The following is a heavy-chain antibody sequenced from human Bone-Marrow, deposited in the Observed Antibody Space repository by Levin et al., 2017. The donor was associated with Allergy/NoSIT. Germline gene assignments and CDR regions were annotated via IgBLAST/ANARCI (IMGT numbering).Heavy chain of an antibody. J-gene: IGHJ4*02. CDR1: GDSISSDLYY. CDR2: INTRGST. V-gene: IGHV4-61*02. CDR3: ARELLRDDYFDF. Sequence: PSETLSLTCTVSGDSISSDLYYWTWIRQPAGKGLEWIGRINTRGSTSYNPSLESQVTISVDTSRKQFSLRLSSVTAADTAVYYCARELLRDDYFDFWGQGSLVTVS.